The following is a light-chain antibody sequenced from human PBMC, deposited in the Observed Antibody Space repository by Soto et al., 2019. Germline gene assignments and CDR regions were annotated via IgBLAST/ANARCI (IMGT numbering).Light chain of an antibody. CDR3: QQSHSAPLT. CDR2: AAS. V-gene: IGKV1-39*01. CDR1: QSISSH. J-gene: IGKJ4*01. Sequence: MTQSPSSLFASVGDRVTITCRASQSISSHLNGYQQKVRQTPRLLIYAASTLQREVPPRFSGSESGTEFTLTISGLQREDFATYYCQQSHSAPLTFGGGTKIQI.